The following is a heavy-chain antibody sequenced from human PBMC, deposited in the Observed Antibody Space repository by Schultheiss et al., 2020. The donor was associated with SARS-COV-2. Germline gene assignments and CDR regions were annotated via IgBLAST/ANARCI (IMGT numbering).Heavy chain of an antibody. V-gene: IGHV4-31*01. CDR2: IYYSGST. CDR1: GGSISSGYYY. Sequence: SETLSLTCTVSGGSISSGYYYWSWIRQLPGKGLEWIGYIYYSGSTYYNLSLKSLVTISVDTSKNQFSLKLSSVTAADTAVYYCAREIKRWKGYFGYWGQGTLVTVSS. J-gene: IGHJ4*02. CDR3: AREIKRWKGYFGY. D-gene: IGHD4-23*01.